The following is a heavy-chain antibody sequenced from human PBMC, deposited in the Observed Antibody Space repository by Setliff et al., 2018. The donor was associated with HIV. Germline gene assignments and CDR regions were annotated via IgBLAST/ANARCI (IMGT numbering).Heavy chain of an antibody. CDR1: AYTFTDYG. Sequence: GASVKVSCKASAYTFTDYGISWVRQAPGQGLEWMGWISAYNGNTNYAQKLQGRVTMTTDTSTSTAYMELRSLRSDDTAVYYCARVDSGSYYRWYFDLWGRGTPVTVSS. J-gene: IGHJ2*01. CDR3: ARVDSGSYYRWYFDL. V-gene: IGHV1-18*01. D-gene: IGHD1-26*01. CDR2: ISAYNGNT.